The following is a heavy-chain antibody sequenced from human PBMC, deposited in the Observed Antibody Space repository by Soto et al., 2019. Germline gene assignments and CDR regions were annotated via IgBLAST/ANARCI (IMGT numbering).Heavy chain of an antibody. CDR3: ARTGRYFSITSFTRGGNWFDP. CDR1: GGSFSGYY. V-gene: IGHV4-34*01. J-gene: IGHJ5*02. D-gene: IGHD2-2*01. CDR2: INHSGST. Sequence: SETLSLTCAVYGGSFSGYYWSWIRQPPGKGLEGIGEINHSGSTNYNPSLKSRGTISVDTSKNQFSLKLSSVTAADTAVYYCARTGRYFSITSFTRGGNWFDPWGQGTLVTVSS.